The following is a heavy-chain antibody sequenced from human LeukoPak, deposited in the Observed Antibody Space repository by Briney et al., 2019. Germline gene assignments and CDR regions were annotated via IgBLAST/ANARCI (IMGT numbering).Heavy chain of an antibody. Sequence: TGGSLRLSCAMSGFTFSSYGIHWVRQAPGKGLEWVAFIRYDGTEQYYVDSVKGRFIISRDNSKNTLYLQMNSLRAEDTAVYYCAKGSRVRGVTGYYFDYWGQGTLVTVSS. CDR1: GFTFSSYG. J-gene: IGHJ4*02. V-gene: IGHV3-30*02. CDR2: IRYDGTEQ. CDR3: AKGSRVRGVTGYYFDY. D-gene: IGHD3-10*01.